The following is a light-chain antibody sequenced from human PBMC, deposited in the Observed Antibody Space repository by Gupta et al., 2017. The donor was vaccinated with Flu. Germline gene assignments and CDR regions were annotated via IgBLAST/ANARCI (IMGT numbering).Light chain of an antibody. V-gene: IGKV3-20*01. CDR3: QQYGSSPYT. Sequence: VLTQSPGTLSLSPGERATLSCRASQSVSSSYLAWYQQTPGQAPRRLIYGASSKATGIPDRFSGSGSGTDFTLTIGRLEPEDFAVYYCQQYGSSPYTFGQGTKLEIK. CDR1: QSVSSSY. J-gene: IGKJ2*01. CDR2: GAS.